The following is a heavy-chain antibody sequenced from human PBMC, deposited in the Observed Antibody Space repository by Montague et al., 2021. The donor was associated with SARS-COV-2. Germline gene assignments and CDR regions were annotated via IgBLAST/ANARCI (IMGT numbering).Heavy chain of an antibody. CDR3: ARTPTRPLSLDS. V-gene: IGHV4-4*07. D-gene: IGHD6-6*01. Sequence: SETLSLTCAVSGGSITGFSWSWVRQPAGKGLEWIGRVTTSGTTNYSPSLRSRVTMSVDTSKNQFSLNPNPVTAADTAIYYCARTPTRPLSLDSWGQGTLVTVSS. J-gene: IGHJ4*02. CDR1: GGSITGFS. CDR2: VTTSGTT.